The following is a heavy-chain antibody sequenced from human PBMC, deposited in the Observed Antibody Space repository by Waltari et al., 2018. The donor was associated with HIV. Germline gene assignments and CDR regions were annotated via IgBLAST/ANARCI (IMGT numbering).Heavy chain of an antibody. Sequence: QLQLQESGPGLVKPSETLFLTCTVSGDSISSSTYYWGWVRPPPGKGLEWIGSVHHSGSTFYNPSLKSRVTISVDTSNNQFSLKLTSVTAADTAVFYCAREWRATSWYQGGFDYWGQGTLVTVSS. CDR1: GDSISSSTYY. CDR3: AREWRATSWYQGGFDY. V-gene: IGHV4-39*02. CDR2: VHHSGST. D-gene: IGHD1-20*01. J-gene: IGHJ4*02.